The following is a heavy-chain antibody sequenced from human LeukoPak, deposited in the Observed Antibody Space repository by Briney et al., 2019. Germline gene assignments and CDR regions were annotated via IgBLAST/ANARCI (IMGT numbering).Heavy chain of an antibody. V-gene: IGHV4-34*01. CDR3: ARGPYYYGSGSYRWFDP. Sequence: PSETLSLTCAVYGGSFSGYYWSWIRQPPGKGLEWIGEINHSGSTNYNPSLRSRVTISVDTSKNQFSLKLSSVTAADTAVYYCARGPYYYGSGSYRWFDPWGQGTLVTVSS. CDR1: GGSFSGYY. CDR2: INHSGST. J-gene: IGHJ5*02. D-gene: IGHD3-10*01.